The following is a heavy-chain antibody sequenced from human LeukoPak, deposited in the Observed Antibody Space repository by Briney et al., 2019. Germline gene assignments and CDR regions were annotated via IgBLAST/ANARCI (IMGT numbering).Heavy chain of an antibody. CDR3: AKGSVVADIYFDS. V-gene: IGHV3-23*01. Sequence: GGSLRLSCAASGFSFNTYAMNWVRQAPGKGLEWVSTITGSGDDTYYADSARGRFTISRDNSKNTLYLQMNTLRVEDTAVYYCAKGSVVADIYFDSWGQGTLATVSS. CDR1: GFSFNTYA. D-gene: IGHD2-15*01. J-gene: IGHJ4*02. CDR2: ITGSGDDT.